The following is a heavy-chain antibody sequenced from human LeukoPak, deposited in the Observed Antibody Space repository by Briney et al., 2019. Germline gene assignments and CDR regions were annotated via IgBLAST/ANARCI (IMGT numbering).Heavy chain of an antibody. CDR1: GFTFSSYG. CDR3: AKDGGGPAAKTLDY. D-gene: IGHD2-2*01. CDR2: IWYDGSNK. V-gene: IGHV3-33*06. Sequence: GGSLRLSCAASGFTFSSYGMHWVRQAPGKGLEWVAVIWYDGSNKYYADSVKGRFTISRDNSKNTLYLQMNSLRAEDTAVYYRAKDGGGPAAKTLDYWGRGTLVTVSS. J-gene: IGHJ4*02.